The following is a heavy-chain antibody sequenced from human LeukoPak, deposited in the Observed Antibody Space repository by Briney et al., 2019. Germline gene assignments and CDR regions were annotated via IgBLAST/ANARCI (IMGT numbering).Heavy chain of an antibody. J-gene: IGHJ4*02. D-gene: IGHD1-26*01. Sequence: SLRLSCAAPGFTFGSYAMHWVRQAPGKGLEWVAVISYDGSNKYYADSVKGRFTISRDNSKNTLYLQMNSLRAEDTAVYYCARVGKAGAYDYWGQGTLVTVSS. CDR1: GFTFGSYA. CDR2: ISYDGSNK. V-gene: IGHV3-30-3*01. CDR3: ARVGKAGAYDY.